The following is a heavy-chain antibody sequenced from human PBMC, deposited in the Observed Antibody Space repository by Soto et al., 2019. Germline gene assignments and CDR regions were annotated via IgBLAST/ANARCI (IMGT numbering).Heavy chain of an antibody. D-gene: IGHD3-22*01. CDR3: ARRYYYDSSGYYPP. Sequence: GGSLRLSCAASGFTFSSYAMHWVRQAPGKGLEWVAVISYDGSNKYYADSVKGRFTISRDNSKNTLYLQMNSLRAEDTAVYYCARRYYYDSSGYYPPWSQGTLVTVSS. CDR2: ISYDGSNK. CDR1: GFTFSSYA. J-gene: IGHJ5*02. V-gene: IGHV3-30-3*01.